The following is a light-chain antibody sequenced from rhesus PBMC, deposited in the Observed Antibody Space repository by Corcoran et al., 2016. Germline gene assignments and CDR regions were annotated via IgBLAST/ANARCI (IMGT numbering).Light chain of an antibody. Sequence: DIQMTQSPSSLSASVGDKVTISCQASQGFTNWLAWYQQKPGKPPKLLIYEASTLKSGVPSRFSGGGSGTSCTLTINSLQPEDFATYYCLQYDSSPYSFGQGTKVEIK. V-gene: IGKV1-22*01. CDR2: EAS. CDR3: LQYDSSPYS. CDR1: QGFTNW. J-gene: IGKJ2*01.